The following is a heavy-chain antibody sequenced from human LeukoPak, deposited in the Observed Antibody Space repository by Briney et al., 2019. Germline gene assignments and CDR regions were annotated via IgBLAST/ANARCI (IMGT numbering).Heavy chain of an antibody. CDR3: ARDPGYGSVLSFDP. D-gene: IGHD3-10*01. J-gene: IGHJ5*02. CDR2: IHRGGTT. CDR1: GFTVSSSY. Sequence: PGGSLRLSCAASGFTVSSSYMSWVRQTPGKRLEWVSVIHRGGTTYYADSVKGRFNIFRDESKNTLYLQMSSLRAEDTAVYHCARDPGYGSVLSFDPWGQGTSVTVSS. V-gene: IGHV3-66*01.